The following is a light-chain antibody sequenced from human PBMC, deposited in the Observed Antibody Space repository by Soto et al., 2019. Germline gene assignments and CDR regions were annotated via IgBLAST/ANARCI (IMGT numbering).Light chain of an antibody. J-gene: IGLJ2*01. V-gene: IGLV3-21*04. CDR2: DGS. Sequence: SYELTQPPSVSVAPGKTDRITCGGNNIGSKSVHWYQQKPGQAPVLVIYDGSDRPSGITERFSGSNSGNTATLTISRVEAGDEAAYSFPVSDSRSVVFGGGTKLTVL. CDR1: NIGSKS. CDR3: PVSDSRSVV.